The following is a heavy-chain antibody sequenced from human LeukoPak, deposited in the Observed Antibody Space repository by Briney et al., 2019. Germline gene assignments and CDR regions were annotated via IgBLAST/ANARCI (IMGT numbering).Heavy chain of an antibody. J-gene: IGHJ4*02. CDR2: VYPGDSDA. Sequence: GESLKISCKGSGYSFTKYWIGWVRQMPGKGLEWMGSVYPGDSDARYSPSFQGQVTVSADRSISTAYLQWSSLKASDTAMYYCARQFYYDRSGFFEGAYWGQGSLVTVSS. V-gene: IGHV5-51*01. CDR1: GYSFTKYW. D-gene: IGHD3-22*01. CDR3: ARQFYYDRSGFFEGAY.